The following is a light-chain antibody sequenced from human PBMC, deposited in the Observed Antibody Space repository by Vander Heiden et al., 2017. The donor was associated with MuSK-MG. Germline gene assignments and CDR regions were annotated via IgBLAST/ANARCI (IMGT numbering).Light chain of an antibody. Sequence: DIVMTQSPDSLAVSLGERATINYLAWYQQKPGQPPKLLIYWASTRESGVPDRFSGSGSGTDFTLTISSLQAEDVAVYYCQQYYSTPLTFGGGTTVEIK. J-gene: IGKJ4*01. CDR3: QQYYSTPLT. CDR2: WAS. V-gene: IGKV4-1*01.